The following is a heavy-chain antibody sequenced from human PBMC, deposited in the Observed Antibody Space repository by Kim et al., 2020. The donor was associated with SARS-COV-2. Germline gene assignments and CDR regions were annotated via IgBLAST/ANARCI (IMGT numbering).Heavy chain of an antibody. D-gene: IGHD3-22*01. CDR3: ASGGPYYYDSSGNFDY. CDR1: GFTFSSYS. V-gene: IGHV3-48*02. Sequence: GGSLRLSCAASGFTFSSYSMNWVRQAPGKGLEWVSYISSSSSTIYYADSVKGRFTISRDNAKNSLYLQMNSLRDEDTAVYYCASGGPYYYDSSGNFDYWGQGTLVTVSS. J-gene: IGHJ4*02. CDR2: ISSSSSTI.